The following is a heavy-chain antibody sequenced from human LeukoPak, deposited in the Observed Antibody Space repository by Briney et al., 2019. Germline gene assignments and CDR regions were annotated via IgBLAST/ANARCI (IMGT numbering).Heavy chain of an antibody. V-gene: IGHV1-46*01. D-gene: IGHD3-22*01. CDR2: INPSGGST. CDR3: ARVRYYYDSSGSGGPADY. Sequence: GASVKVSCKASGGTFSSYAISWVRQAPGQGLEWMGIINPSGGSTSYAQKFQGRVTMTRDTSTSTVYMELSSLRSEDTAVYYCARVRYYYDSSGSGGPADYWGQGTLVTVSS. CDR1: GGTFSSYA. J-gene: IGHJ4*02.